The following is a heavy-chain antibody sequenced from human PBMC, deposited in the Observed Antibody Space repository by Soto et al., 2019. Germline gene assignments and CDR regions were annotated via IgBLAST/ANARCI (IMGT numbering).Heavy chain of an antibody. CDR1: GFTFSSYA. V-gene: IGHV3-23*01. J-gene: IGHJ1*01. D-gene: IGHD3-22*01. CDR3: AKDRINYYDSSGYPHAEYFQH. Sequence: GGSLRLSCAASGFTFSSYAMSWVHQAPGKGLEWVSAISGSGGSTYYADSVKGRFTISRDNSKNTLYLQMNSLRAEDTAVYYCAKDRINYYDSSGYPHAEYFQHWGQGTLVTV. CDR2: ISGSGGST.